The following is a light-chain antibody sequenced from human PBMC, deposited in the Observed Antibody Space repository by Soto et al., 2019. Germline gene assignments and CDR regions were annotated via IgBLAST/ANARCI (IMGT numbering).Light chain of an antibody. CDR1: QNVGSRY. Sequence: EFVLTQSPGTLSLSPGERATLSCRASQNVGSRYLAWYQQKPGQAPRLLIYGTSNRATGIPDRFSGSGSGTDFSLTISRLEPEDSAVYYCQQYGSSPTWTFGQGTKVDI. CDR2: GTS. J-gene: IGKJ1*01. CDR3: QQYGSSPTWT. V-gene: IGKV3-20*01.